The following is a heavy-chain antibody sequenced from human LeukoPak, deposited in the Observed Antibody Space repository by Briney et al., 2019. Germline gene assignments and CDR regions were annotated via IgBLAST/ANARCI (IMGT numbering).Heavy chain of an antibody. J-gene: IGHJ4*02. V-gene: IGHV3-73*01. D-gene: IGHD3-22*01. Sequence: GGSLRLSCEASGFTFSSSAVHWVRQASGKGLAWVGRIRSKTNSYATAYTASVNGSFTISRDDSKNTEYLQMNSLKTEDTAVYYCTTREGDNYYDSGVEYWGQGTLVTVSS. CDR2: IRSKTNSYAT. CDR3: TTREGDNYYDSGVEY. CDR1: GFTFSSSA.